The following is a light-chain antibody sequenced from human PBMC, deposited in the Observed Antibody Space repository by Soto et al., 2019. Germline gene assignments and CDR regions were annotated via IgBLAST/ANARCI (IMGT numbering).Light chain of an antibody. CDR3: SSYAGGNNLV. CDR1: SSDVGGYNF. CDR2: EVS. V-gene: IGLV2-8*01. J-gene: IGLJ2*01. Sequence: QSALTQPPSASGSPGQSVTISCTGTSSDVGGYNFVSWYQQHPGKAPKLMIYEVSKRPSGVPDRFSGSKSGNPASLTVSGLQAEDEADYYCSSYAGGNNLVFGGGTKVTVL.